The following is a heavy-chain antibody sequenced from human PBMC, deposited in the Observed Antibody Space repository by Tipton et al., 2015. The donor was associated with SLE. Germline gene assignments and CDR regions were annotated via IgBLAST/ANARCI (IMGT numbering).Heavy chain of an antibody. J-gene: IGHJ4*02. CDR3: VRLELPATKADY. CDR2: IYHRGTT. Sequence: TLSLTCTVSGFSISSYYWGWIRPPPGMVLEWLWTIYHRGTTYYNPSLKSRLTLSIDTSKNQFSLKLGSVTAADTAVYYCVRLELPATKADYWGPGTLVTVSS. CDR1: GFSISSYY. D-gene: IGHD5-24*01. V-gene: IGHV4-38-2*02.